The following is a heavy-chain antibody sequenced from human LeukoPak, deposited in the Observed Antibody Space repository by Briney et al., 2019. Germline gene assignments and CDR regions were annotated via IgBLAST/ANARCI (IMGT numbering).Heavy chain of an antibody. D-gene: IGHD3-22*01. CDR3: ARVYYDSSGYYIDY. V-gene: IGHV1-8*01. J-gene: IGHJ4*02. CDR2: MNPNSGNT. CDR1: GYTFTSYD. Sequence: ASVKVSCKASGYTFTSYDINWVRQAPGQRLEWMGWMNPNSGNTGYAQKFQGRVTMTRNTSISTAYMELSSLRSEDTAVYYCARVYYDSSGYYIDYWGQGTLVTVSS.